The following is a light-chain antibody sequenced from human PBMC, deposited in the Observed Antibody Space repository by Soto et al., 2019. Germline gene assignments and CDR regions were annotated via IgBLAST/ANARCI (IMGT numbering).Light chain of an antibody. Sequence: DIQMTQSPSTLSASVGDTVTITCRASQSISKWLAWYQQRRGKAPTILLSDASILENGVPSRFSGTGSGTEFTLPISNLQPDDFATSFCQQYNSFSLITFGQGTRLEIK. CDR2: DAS. CDR3: QQYNSFSLIT. V-gene: IGKV1-5*01. J-gene: IGKJ5*01. CDR1: QSISKW.